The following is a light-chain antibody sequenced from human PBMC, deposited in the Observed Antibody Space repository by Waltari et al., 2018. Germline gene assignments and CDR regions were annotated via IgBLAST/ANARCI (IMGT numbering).Light chain of an antibody. Sequence: EIQMKQYPFFLSAFVGDKGKITWQASQGIGNNLNWYQQKPGKAPKLLIYRASSLQSGIPSRFSGSGSGTDFTLTISSLQPEDFATYYCQQGYSYPLTFGGGTKVEIK. CDR3: QQGYSYPLT. CDR1: QGIGNN. CDR2: RAS. V-gene: IGKV1-16*01. J-gene: IGKJ4*01.